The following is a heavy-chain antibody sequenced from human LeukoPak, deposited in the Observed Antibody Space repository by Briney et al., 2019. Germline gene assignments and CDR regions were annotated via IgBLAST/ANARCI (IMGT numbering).Heavy chain of an antibody. D-gene: IGHD3-22*01. CDR1: GYTFTSYD. J-gene: IGHJ2*01. V-gene: IGHV1-8*01. CDR3: ARGAYYYDSSGYYFYWYFDL. Sequence: GASVKVSCKASGYTFTSYDINWVRQATGQGLEWRGWMNPNSGNTGYAQKFQGRVTMTRNTSISTAYMELSSLRSEDTAVYYCARGAYYYDSSGYYFYWYFDLWGRGTLVTVSS. CDR2: MNPNSGNT.